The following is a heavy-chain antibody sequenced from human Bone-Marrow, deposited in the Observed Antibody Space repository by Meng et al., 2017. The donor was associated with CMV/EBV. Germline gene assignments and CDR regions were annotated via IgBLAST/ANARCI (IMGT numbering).Heavy chain of an antibody. D-gene: IGHD6-6*01. CDR2: INPNSGGT. Sequence: ASVKVSCKASGGTFSSYAISWVRQAPGQGLEWMGGINPNSGGTNYAQKFQGRVTMTRDTSISTAYMELSRLRSDDTAVYYCAREGGSSPPPSFDYWGQGTLVTVSS. V-gene: IGHV1-2*02. J-gene: IGHJ4*02. CDR3: AREGGSSPPPSFDY. CDR1: GGTFSSYA.